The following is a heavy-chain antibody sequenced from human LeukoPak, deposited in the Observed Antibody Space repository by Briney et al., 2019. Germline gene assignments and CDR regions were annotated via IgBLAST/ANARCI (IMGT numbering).Heavy chain of an antibody. CDR3: EKPSGRTYEAYFDS. V-gene: IGHV3-9*01. Sequence: GGSLRLSCAASGFTFNDYAMHWVRQAPGKGLEWVSGISWNSGNIDYADSVKGRFTISRDNAKNSLYLQMNSLRAKDTALYYCEKPSGRTYEAYFDSWGQGTLVTVSS. CDR1: GFTFNDYA. J-gene: IGHJ4*02. CDR2: ISWNSGNI. D-gene: IGHD1-26*01.